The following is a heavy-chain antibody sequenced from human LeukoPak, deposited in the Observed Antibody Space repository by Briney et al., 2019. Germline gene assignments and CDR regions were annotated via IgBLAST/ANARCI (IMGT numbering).Heavy chain of an antibody. V-gene: IGHV4-59*01. CDR1: GGSISSFY. J-gene: IGHJ4*02. Sequence: SETLSLTCTVSGGSISSFYWSWIRQPPGKGLEWIGYIYYSGNTNYNPSLKSRVTISVDTSKNQFSLKLSSVTAADTAVYYCAGTDYSSSWYDYWGQGTLVTVSS. CDR3: AGTDYSSSWYDY. D-gene: IGHD6-13*01. CDR2: IYYSGNT.